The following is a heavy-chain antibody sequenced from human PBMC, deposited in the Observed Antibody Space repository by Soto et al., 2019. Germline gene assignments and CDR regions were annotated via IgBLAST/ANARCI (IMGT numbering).Heavy chain of an antibody. J-gene: IGHJ6*02. CDR1: GFTFSSYW. V-gene: IGHV3-74*01. CDR2: INSDGSST. CDR3: ARDPSSYYYGSGYYYYGMDV. Sequence: AGGSLRLSCAASGFTFSSYWMHWARQAPGKGLVWVSRINSDGSSTSYADSVKGRFTISRDNAKNTLYLQMNSLRAEDTAVYYCARDPSSYYYGSGYYYYGMDVWGQGTTVTVSS. D-gene: IGHD3-10*01.